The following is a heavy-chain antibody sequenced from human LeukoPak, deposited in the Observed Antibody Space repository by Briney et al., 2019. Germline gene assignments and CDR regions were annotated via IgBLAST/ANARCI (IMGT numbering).Heavy chain of an antibody. J-gene: IGHJ4*02. D-gene: IGHD3-10*01. V-gene: IGHV3-9*01. CDR3: AKAYGSGSYSPYYFDY. CDR1: GFTFDDYA. CDR2: ISWNSGSI. Sequence: GGSLRLSCAASGFTFDDYAMHWVRQAPGKGLEWVSGISWNSGSIGYADSVKGRFTISRDNAKNSLYLQMNSLRAEDTALCYCAKAYGSGSYSPYYFDYWGQGTLVTVSS.